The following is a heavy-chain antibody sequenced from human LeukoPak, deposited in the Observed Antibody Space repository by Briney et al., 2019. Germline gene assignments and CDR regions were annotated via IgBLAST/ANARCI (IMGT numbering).Heavy chain of an antibody. J-gene: IGHJ4*02. V-gene: IGHV4-61*02. Sequence: SETLSLTCIVSGCSISSGSDYWDWIRQPAGKGLEWIGRIYSSGSTNYNSALKRRITISINTSNNQFSQKLSSVTAANTAVYYCARASKTSLFVDYWGQGTLVTVSS. CDR1: GCSISSGSDY. CDR3: ARASKTSLFVDY. D-gene: IGHD2-2*01. CDR2: IYSSGST.